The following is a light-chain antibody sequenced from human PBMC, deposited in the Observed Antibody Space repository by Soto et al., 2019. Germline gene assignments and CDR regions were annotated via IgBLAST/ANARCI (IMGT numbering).Light chain of an antibody. J-gene: IGLJ1*01. CDR1: SSAIGGYDY. V-gene: IGLV2-14*01. CDR2: GVS. CDR3: SSHTTSSALQV. Sequence: QSALTQPASVSGSRGQSITISCTGTSSAIGGYDYVSWYQQRPGKAPKLMLYGVSNRPSGVSNRFSGSKSGNTASLTISGLQAEDEADYYCSSHTTSSALQVFGTGTKVTVL.